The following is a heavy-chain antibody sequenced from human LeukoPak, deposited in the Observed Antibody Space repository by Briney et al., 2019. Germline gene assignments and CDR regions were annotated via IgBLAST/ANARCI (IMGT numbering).Heavy chain of an antibody. CDR3: TFPQDI. CDR2: IRSKANSYAT. J-gene: IGHJ3*02. CDR1: GFTFSGSG. V-gene: IGHV3-73*01. Sequence: GGSPRLSCAASGFTFSGSGMHWVRQASGKGLEWVGRIRSKANSYATAYAASVKGRFTISRDDSKNTAYLQMNSLKTEDTAVYYCTFPQDIWGQGTMVTVSS.